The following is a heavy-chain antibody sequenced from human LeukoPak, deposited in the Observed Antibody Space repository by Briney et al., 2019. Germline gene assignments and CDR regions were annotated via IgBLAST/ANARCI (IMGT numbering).Heavy chain of an antibody. CDR2: MNPNSGNT. J-gene: IGHJ6*03. CDR1: GYTFTSYD. V-gene: IGHV1-8*01. Sequence: ASVKVSCKASGYTFTSYDINWVRQATGQGLEWMGWMNPNSGNTGYAQKFQGRVTMTRNTSISTAYMELSSLGSEDTAVYYCARGDVDFWSGYSRYYYMDVWGKGTTVTVSS. CDR3: ARGDVDFWSGYSRYYYMDV. D-gene: IGHD3-3*01.